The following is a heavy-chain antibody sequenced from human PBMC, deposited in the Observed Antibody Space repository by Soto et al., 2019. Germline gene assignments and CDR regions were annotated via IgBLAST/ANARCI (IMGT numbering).Heavy chain of an antibody. CDR2: IYSGGSS. CDR1: GFTVSSSH. CDR3: ARLGPYGSESYSFRYNWFDP. J-gene: IGHJ5*02. Sequence: GGSLRLSCTTSGFTVSSSHMTWVRQAPGKGLEWVSVIYSGGSSYYAVSVQGRFTISRDNSKNTVYLQMNSLRGEDTAMYYCARLGPYGSESYSFRYNWFDPWGQGTQVTVSS. D-gene: IGHD3-10*01. V-gene: IGHV3-53*01.